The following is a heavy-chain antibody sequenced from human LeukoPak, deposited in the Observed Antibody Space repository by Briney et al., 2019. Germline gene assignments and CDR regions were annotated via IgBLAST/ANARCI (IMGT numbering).Heavy chain of an antibody. CDR1: GYIFTSNW. J-gene: IGHJ4*02. D-gene: IGHD3-22*01. Sequence: EESLKISCKASGYIFTSNWIGWVRQMPGKGLEWMGIIFPSDSDTRYRPSFQGQVTISADKSISTAYLQWSSLKASDTAMYYCARLSSSGLDYWGQGTLLTVSS. CDR3: ARLSSSGLDY. CDR2: IFPSDSDT. V-gene: IGHV5-51*01.